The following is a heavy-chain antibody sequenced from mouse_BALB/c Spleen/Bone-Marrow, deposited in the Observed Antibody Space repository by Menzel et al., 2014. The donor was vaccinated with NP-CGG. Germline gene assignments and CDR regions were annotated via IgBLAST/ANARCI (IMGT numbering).Heavy chain of an antibody. V-gene: IGHV5-12*02. D-gene: IGHD2-1*01. Sequence: EVQLVESGGGLVQPGGSLKLSCATSGFTFSDYYMYWVRQTPEKRLEWVAYISNGGGSTYYPDTVKGRFTISRDNAKNTLYLQMSRLKSEDTAMYYCARHLYGNYGAMDYWGQRTSVTVSS. CDR3: ARHLYGNYGAMDY. CDR2: ISNGGGST. J-gene: IGHJ4*01. CDR1: GFTFSDYY.